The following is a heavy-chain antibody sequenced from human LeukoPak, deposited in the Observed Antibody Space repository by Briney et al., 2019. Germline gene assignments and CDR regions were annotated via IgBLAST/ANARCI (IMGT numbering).Heavy chain of an antibody. CDR2: TYYRSKWYN. D-gene: IGHD3-16*02. Sequence: SQTLSLTCAISGDSVSSKSAAWNWIRQSPSRGLEWLGRTYYRSKWYNDYAVSVKSRITINPDTSKNQFSLQLKSVTPEDTAVYYCARGNYDYVWGSYRYVPFDYWGQGTLVTVSS. J-gene: IGHJ4*02. V-gene: IGHV6-1*01. CDR3: ARGNYDYVWGSYRYVPFDY. CDR1: GDSVSSKSAA.